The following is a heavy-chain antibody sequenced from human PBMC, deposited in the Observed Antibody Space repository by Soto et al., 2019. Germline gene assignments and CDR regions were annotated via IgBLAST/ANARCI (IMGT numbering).Heavy chain of an antibody. D-gene: IGHD3-3*01. J-gene: IGHJ4*02. CDR3: ARDFAYFDS. CDR1: GDSMTKYY. CDR2: IYTSGST. Sequence: SETLSLTCTVSGDSMTKYYWSRIRQSAGKGLEWIGRIYTSGSTNYNPSLKTRVTMSMDTSKNQFSLNLDPVTAADTAVYFCARDFAYFDSWGQGTLVTVSS. V-gene: IGHV4-4*07.